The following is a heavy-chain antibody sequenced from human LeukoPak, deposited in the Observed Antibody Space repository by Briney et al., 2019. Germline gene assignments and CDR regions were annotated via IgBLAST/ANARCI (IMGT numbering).Heavy chain of an antibody. CDR1: EFTVSRNY. J-gene: IGHJ4*02. Sequence: GGSLRLSCTASEFTVSRNYMLWVRQAPGKGLEWVSLIFSNGDTHYADSVKGRFTISRDTSKNTVSLQMNSLRVEDTPMYYCTRDQMNYWGQGTLVTVSS. CDR2: IFSNGDT. CDR3: TRDQMNY. D-gene: IGHD5-24*01. V-gene: IGHV3-53*01.